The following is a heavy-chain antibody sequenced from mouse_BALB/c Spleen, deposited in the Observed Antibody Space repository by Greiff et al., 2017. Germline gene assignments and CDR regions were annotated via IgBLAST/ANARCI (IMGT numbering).Heavy chain of an antibody. CDR3: ARWGGNYETLDY. CDR1: GYSFTGYF. Sequence: EVQLQQSGPELVKPGASVKISCKASGYSFTGYFMNWVMQSHGKSLEWIGRINPYNGDTFYNQKFKGKATLTVDKSSSTAHMELRSLASEDSAVYYCARWGGNYETLDYWGQGTSVTVSS. CDR2: INPYNGDT. J-gene: IGHJ4*01. D-gene: IGHD2-1*01. V-gene: IGHV1-20*02.